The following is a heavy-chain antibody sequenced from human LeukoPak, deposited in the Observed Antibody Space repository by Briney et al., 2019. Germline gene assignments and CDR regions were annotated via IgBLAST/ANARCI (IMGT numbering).Heavy chain of an antibody. J-gene: IGHJ4*02. V-gene: IGHV3-7*01. Sequence: PGRSLRLSCAASGFTFDDYAMHWVRQAPGKGLEWVANIKQDGSEKYYVDSVKGRFTISRDNAKNSLYLQMNSLRAEDTAVYYCARALDGYNYGGGDYWGQGTLVTVSS. CDR1: GFTFDDYA. CDR3: ARALDGYNYGGGDY. CDR2: IKQDGSEK. D-gene: IGHD5-24*01.